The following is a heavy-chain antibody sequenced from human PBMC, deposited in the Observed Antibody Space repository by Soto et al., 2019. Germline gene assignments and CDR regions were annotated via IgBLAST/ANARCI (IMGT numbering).Heavy chain of an antibody. D-gene: IGHD3-22*01. CDR2: VKSKNDGGTT. Sequence: PGGSPRLSCAASGFTFSNAWINWFRQTPGRGLEWVGRVKSKNDGGTTDFAAPVKGRFAISRDDSKTMVYLEMNSLQTEDTAMYYCTTFSYITTITDRFDYCGHGTLVTVSS. J-gene: IGHJ4*01. CDR3: TTFSYITTITDRFDY. V-gene: IGHV3-15*07. CDR1: GFTFSNAW.